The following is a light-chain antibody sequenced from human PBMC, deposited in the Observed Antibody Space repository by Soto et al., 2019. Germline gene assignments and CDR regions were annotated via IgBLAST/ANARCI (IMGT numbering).Light chain of an antibody. J-gene: IGKJ5*01. V-gene: IGKV1-13*02. CDR1: QGIGSSA. Sequence: AIQLTQSPSSLSASVGARVTITCRASQGIGSSALAWYQQKPGKVPKLLLYDVSILQSGVPSRFSGSGSGTDFTLTISSLQPEDFAAEDCQQFETYSLTFGQGTRLEIK. CDR3: QQFETYSLT. CDR2: DVS.